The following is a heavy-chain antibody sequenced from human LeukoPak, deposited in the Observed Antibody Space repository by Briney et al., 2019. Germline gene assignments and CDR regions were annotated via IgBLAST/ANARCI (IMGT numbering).Heavy chain of an antibody. J-gene: IGHJ4*02. V-gene: IGHV3-30*18. CDR2: ISYDGSNK. CDR1: GFTFSSYG. D-gene: IGHD5-24*01. CDR3: AKDMVNPRDGYNYFDY. Sequence: PGGSLRLSCAASGFTFSSYGMHWVRQAPGKGLEWVAVISYDGSNKYYADSVKGRFTISRDNSKNTLYLQMNSLRAEDTAVYYCAKDMVNPRDGYNYFDYWGQGTLVTVSS.